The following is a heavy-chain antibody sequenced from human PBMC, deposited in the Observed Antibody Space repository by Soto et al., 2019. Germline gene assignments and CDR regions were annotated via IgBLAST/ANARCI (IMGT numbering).Heavy chain of an antibody. V-gene: IGHV3-30*18. CDR3: AKDSPLVYSGYDLGPFDY. CDR2: ISYDGSNK. D-gene: IGHD5-12*01. CDR1: GFTFSSYG. Sequence: QVQLVESGGGVVQPGRSLRLSCAASGFTFSSYGMHWVRQAPGKGLEWVAVISYDGSNKYYADSVKGRFTISRDNSKNTLYLQMNSLRAEDTAVYYCAKDSPLVYSGYDLGPFDYWGQGTLVTVSS. J-gene: IGHJ4*02.